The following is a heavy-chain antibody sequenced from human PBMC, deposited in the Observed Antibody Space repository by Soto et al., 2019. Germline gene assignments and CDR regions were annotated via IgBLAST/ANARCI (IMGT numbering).Heavy chain of an antibody. CDR1: WYTLTRFF. J-gene: IGHJ3*02. Sequence: GSVEVSFKASWYTLTRFFFHWGRQAPWQGVEWMGWISAYNGNTHYAQKLQGRVTMTTDTSTSTAYMELRSLRSDDTAVYYCARDLPTFFVVVVAASDAFDIWGQGTMVTVSS. V-gene: IGHV1-18*04. CDR3: ARDLPTFFVVVVAASDAFDI. D-gene: IGHD2-15*01. CDR2: ISAYNGNT.